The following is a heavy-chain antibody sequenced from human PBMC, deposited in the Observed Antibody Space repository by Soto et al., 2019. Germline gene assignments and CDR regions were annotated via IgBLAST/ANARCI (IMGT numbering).Heavy chain of an antibody. J-gene: IGHJ4*02. V-gene: IGHV4-39*01. Sequence: SETLSLTCTVSGGSISSSSYYWGWIRQPPRKGLEWIGSIYYSGSTYYNPSLKSRVTISVDTSKKQFSLKLSSVTAADTAGYYWAGHGLRPPPFYRARGPLDTGSS. CDR3: AGHGLRPPPFY. D-gene: IGHD4-17*01. CDR2: IYYSGST. CDR1: GGSISSSSYY.